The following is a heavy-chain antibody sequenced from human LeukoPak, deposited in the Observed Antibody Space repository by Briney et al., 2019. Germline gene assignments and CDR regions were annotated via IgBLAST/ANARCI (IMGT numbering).Heavy chain of an antibody. CDR1: GGSISSGGYY. D-gene: IGHD6-6*01. Sequence: SQTLSLTCTVSGGSISSGGYYWSWIRQPAGKGLEWIGRIYTSGSTNYNPSLKSRVTMSVDTSKNQFSLKLSSVTAADTAVYYCARVTYSSSSMSLDAFDIWGQGTMVTVSS. CDR2: IYTSGST. J-gene: IGHJ3*02. V-gene: IGHV4-61*02. CDR3: ARVTYSSSSMSLDAFDI.